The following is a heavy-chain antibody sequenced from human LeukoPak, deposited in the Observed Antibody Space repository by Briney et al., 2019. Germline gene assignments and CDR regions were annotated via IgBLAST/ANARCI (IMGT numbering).Heavy chain of an antibody. J-gene: IGHJ3*02. CDR1: GGSISSGGYY. Sequence: PSETLSLTCAVSGGSISSGGYYWSWIRQHPGKGLEWIGYIYYSGSTYYNPSLKSRVTISVDTSRNQFSLKLSSVTAADTAVYHCARALDYYDSSGAGGFDIWGQGTMVTVSS. V-gene: IGHV4-31*11. D-gene: IGHD3-22*01. CDR2: IYYSGST. CDR3: ARALDYYDSSGAGGFDI.